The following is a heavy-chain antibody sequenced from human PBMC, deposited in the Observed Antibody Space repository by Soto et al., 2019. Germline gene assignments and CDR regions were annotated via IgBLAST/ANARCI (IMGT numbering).Heavy chain of an antibody. Sequence: QVQLVQSGAEVKKPGASVKVSCKASGYTFTSYDINWVRQATGQGLEWMGWMNPNSGNTGYAQKFQGRVTMTRNTSISTAYMELSSLRSEDTAVYYCARDIFGVVSDYDYYGMDVWGQGTTVTVSS. V-gene: IGHV1-8*01. J-gene: IGHJ6*02. CDR1: GYTFTSYD. CDR2: MNPNSGNT. CDR3: ARDIFGVVSDYDYYGMDV. D-gene: IGHD3-3*01.